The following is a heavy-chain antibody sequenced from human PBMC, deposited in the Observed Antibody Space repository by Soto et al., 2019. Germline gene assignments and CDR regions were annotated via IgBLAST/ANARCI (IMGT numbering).Heavy chain of an antibody. CDR3: ARVVVGSRLSLDY. D-gene: IGHD1-26*01. Sequence: QVQLVQSGAEVKKPGSSVTVSCKAFGGTFSVYTISWLRQALGQGLEWMAGISPIFGTPIYAQKFQDRVTITADDSTMTAYMEMNRLTSEDTAVYYCARVVVGSRLSLDYWGQGTLVTISS. J-gene: IGHJ4*02. CDR2: ISPIFGTP. CDR1: GGTFSVYT. V-gene: IGHV1-69*01.